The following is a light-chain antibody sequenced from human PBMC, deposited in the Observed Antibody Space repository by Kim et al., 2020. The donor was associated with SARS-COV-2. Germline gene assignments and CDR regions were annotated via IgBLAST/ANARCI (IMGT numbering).Light chain of an antibody. CDR1: SLSSYD. Sequence: ALGQTGRITLPVDSLSSYDATWYQSKPGQAPILVIYGKNRRPSGSPDRFACSSSGNTASLTITGTQAGDEDDYYCNSRDSHDNVVFGGGTKLTVL. J-gene: IGLJ2*01. CDR3: NSRDSHDNVV. CDR2: GKN. V-gene: IGLV3-19*01.